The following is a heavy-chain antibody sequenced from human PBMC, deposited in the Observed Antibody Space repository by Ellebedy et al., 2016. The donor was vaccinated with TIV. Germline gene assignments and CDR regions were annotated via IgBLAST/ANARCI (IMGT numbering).Heavy chain of an antibody. CDR3: GRQGSGSLDY. CDR2: ISFDGSAQ. D-gene: IGHD1-26*01. V-gene: IGHV3-30*03. Sequence: GESLKISXASSEFKFSDYGMSWVRQAPGKGLEWLAIISFDGSAQHYRDSVKGRFTISRDNSKNTLHLQMNNLRPEDTAIYYCGRQGSGSLDYWGQGTQVTVS. CDR1: EFKFSDYG. J-gene: IGHJ4*02.